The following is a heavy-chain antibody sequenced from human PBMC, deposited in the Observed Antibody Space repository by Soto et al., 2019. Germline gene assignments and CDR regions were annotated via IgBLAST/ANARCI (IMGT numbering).Heavy chain of an antibody. J-gene: IGHJ5*02. CDR2: ISSSSSYI. CDR1: GFTFSSYS. V-gene: IGHV3-21*01. D-gene: IGHD1-26*01. CDR3: AREEWELLSSGDWFDP. Sequence: EVQLVESGGGLVKPGGSLRLSCAASGFTFSSYSMNWVRQAPGKGLEWVSSISSSSSYIYYADSVKGRFTISRDNAKNSLYLQMNSLRAEDTAVYYCAREEWELLSSGDWFDPWGQGTLVTVSS.